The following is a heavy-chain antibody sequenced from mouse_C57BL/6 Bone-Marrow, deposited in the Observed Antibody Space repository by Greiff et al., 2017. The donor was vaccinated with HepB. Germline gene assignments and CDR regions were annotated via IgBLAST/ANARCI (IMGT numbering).Heavy chain of an antibody. V-gene: IGHV1-42*01. CDR3: ARREGYDYDPVYFDY. J-gene: IGHJ2*01. Sequence: LVESGPELVKPGASVKISCKASGYSFTGYYMNWVKQSPEKSLEWIGEINPSTGGTTYNQKFKAKATLTVDKSSSTAYMQLKSLTSEDSAVYYCARREGYDYDPVYFDYWGQGTTLTVSS. CDR2: INPSTGGT. D-gene: IGHD2-4*01. CDR1: GYSFTGYY.